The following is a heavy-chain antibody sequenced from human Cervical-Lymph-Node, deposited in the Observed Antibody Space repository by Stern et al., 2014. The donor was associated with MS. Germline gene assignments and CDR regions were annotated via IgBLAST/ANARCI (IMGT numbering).Heavy chain of an antibody. Sequence: QVQLQQSGPGLVKPSQTLSLTCAISGDAVSSKTVIWNWIRQSPSRGLEWLGRTYYRTRRYDDYAFAVRSRIIISPDTSKNQFTLQLNSVTPEDTAIYYCVRSGHGNNAGRFDYWGQGTLVPVSS. V-gene: IGHV6-1*01. D-gene: IGHD5-12*01. CDR1: GDAVSSKTVI. J-gene: IGHJ4*02. CDR3: VRSGHGNNAGRFDY. CDR2: TYYRTRRYD.